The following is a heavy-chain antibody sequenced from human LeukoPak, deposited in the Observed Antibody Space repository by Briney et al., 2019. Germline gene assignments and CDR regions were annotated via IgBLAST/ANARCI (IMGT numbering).Heavy chain of an antibody. J-gene: IGHJ4*02. CDR3: ARDCSSTSCYLDY. CDR1: GFTFSSYG. V-gene: IGHV3-33*08. Sequence: GGSLRLSCAASGFTFSSYGMHWVRQAPGKGLEWVAVIWYDGGNKYYADSVKGRFTISRDNSKNTLYLQMNSLRAEDTAVYYCARDCSSTSCYLDYWGQGTLVTVSS. CDR2: IWYDGGNK. D-gene: IGHD2-2*01.